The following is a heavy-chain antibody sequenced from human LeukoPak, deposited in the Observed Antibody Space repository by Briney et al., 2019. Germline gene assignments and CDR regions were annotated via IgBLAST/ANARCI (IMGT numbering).Heavy chain of an antibody. Sequence: GGSLRLSCAASGFTFSSNYMSWVRQAPGKGLEWVSIIYSGGGTYYADSVKGRFTISRDNSKNTLYLQINSLRAEDTAVYYCARGGNGPFDYWGQGTLVTVSS. D-gene: IGHD3-16*01. CDR3: ARGGNGPFDY. CDR2: IYSGGGT. J-gene: IGHJ4*02. CDR1: GFTFSSNY. V-gene: IGHV3-53*01.